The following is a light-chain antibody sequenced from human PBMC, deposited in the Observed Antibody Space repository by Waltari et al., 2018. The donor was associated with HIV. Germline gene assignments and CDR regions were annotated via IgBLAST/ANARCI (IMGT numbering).Light chain of an antibody. CDR2: EFT. CDR3: CSYAGSSSLWM. Sequence: QSALTQPASVSGSPGQSITIPCTGTSSGIGRYNLVSWYQHHPGKAPKLLIYEFTKRPSGVSSRFSGSKSGNTASLTISGLQAEDEGDYYCCSYAGSSSLWMFGGGTKLTVL. J-gene: IGLJ3*02. CDR1: SSGIGRYNL. V-gene: IGLV2-23*02.